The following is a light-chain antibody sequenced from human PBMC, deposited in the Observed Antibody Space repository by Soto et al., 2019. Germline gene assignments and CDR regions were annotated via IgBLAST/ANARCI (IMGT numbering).Light chain of an antibody. Sequence: EIVLTQSPGTLSLSPGESATLSCRASQSVSSNYLAWYQQKPGQAPRILIYGESSRATGIPDRFSGSGSATDLTLTISRLEPEDFAVYYCQKRSNWPVTCGQGTRLEIK. J-gene: IGKJ5*01. CDR3: QKRSNWPVT. CDR1: QSVSSNY. V-gene: IGKV3D-20*02. CDR2: GES.